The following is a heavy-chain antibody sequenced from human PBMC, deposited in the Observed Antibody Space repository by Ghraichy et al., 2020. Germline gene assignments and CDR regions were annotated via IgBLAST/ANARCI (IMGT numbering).Heavy chain of an antibody. Sequence: GGSLRLSCAASGFPVSNNYVTWVRQAPGKGLEWVSTIYSTGNTYYADSVKGRFSISRDTSQNSVYLQMNSLTVEDTAVYYCARGGISDPSASFHFDFWGQGTLVTDSS. J-gene: IGHJ4*02. CDR2: IYSTGNT. D-gene: IGHD3-10*01. CDR3: ARGGISDPSASFHFDF. CDR1: GFPVSNNY. V-gene: IGHV3-66*01.